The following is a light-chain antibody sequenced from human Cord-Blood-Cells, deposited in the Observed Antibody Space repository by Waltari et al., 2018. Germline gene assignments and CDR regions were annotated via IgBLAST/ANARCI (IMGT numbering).Light chain of an antibody. CDR2: DVS. J-gene: IGLJ1*01. CDR3: SSYTSSSTYV. V-gene: IGLV2-14*01. CDR1: SRAVGGYNL. Sequence: QSALTQPASVSGSPGQSITIPCTGPSRAVGGYNLFSWYQQHPGKAPKLMIYDVSKRPSGVSNRFSGSKSGNTASLTISGLQAEDEADYYCSSYTSSSTYVFGTGTKVTVL.